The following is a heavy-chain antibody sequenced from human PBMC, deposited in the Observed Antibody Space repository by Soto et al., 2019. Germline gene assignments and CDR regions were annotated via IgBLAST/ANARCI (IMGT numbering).Heavy chain of an antibody. J-gene: IGHJ5*02. V-gene: IGHV6-1*01. CDR3: KRDYLSVAGTLDP. D-gene: IGHD6-19*01. CDR2: TYYRSKWYN. Sequence: QVQLQQSGPGLVKPSQTLSLTCAISVDSVSSNSAAWNWIRQSPSRGLEWLGRTYYRSKWYNDYAVTVKSRITSNQDTSNNQFSLQLNSVTPEDTAVNYCKRDYLSVAGTLDPSGQGTLVNVSS. CDR1: VDSVSSNSAA.